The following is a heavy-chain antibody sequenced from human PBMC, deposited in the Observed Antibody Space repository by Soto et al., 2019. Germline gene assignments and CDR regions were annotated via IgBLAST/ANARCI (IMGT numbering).Heavy chain of an antibody. CDR1: GGSISSGDYY. Sequence: SETLSLTCTVSGGSISSGDYYWSWIRQPPGKGLEWIGYIYYSGSTYYNPSLKSRVTISVDTSKNQFSLKLSSVTAADTAVYYRARDKITGLFDYWAQGTLVTVSS. D-gene: IGHD2-8*02. J-gene: IGHJ4*02. V-gene: IGHV4-30-4*01. CDR3: ARDKITGLFDY. CDR2: IYYSGST.